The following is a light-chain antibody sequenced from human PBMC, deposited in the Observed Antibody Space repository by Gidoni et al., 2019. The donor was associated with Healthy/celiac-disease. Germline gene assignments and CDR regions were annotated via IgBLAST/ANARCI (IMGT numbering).Light chain of an antibody. CDR3: QQRSNWPPWT. CDR2: DAP. CDR1: QSVSSY. V-gene: IGKV3-11*01. Sequence: EIVLTQSPATLSSSPGERATLSCRASQSVSSYLAWYQQNPGQAPRLLIYDAPNRATGIPARFSGSGSGTDFTLTISSLEPEDFAVYYCQQRSNWPPWTFGQGTKVEIK. J-gene: IGKJ1*01.